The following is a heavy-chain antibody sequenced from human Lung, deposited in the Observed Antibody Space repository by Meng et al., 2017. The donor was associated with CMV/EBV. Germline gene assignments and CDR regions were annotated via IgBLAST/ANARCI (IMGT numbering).Heavy chain of an antibody. CDR2: MNPNSGNT. CDR1: GYTFTSYD. CDR3: ARAVYCIGTTCFFYPMDV. V-gene: IGHV1-8*01. Sequence: SVKVSXTASGYTFTSYDISWVRQAPGQGLEWMGWMNPNSGNTDSAQNFQGRVTMTRNTSISTAYMELSSLRSEDTAVYYCARAVYCIGTTCFFYPMDVWGQGTTVTVSS. D-gene: IGHD2-2*01. J-gene: IGHJ6*02.